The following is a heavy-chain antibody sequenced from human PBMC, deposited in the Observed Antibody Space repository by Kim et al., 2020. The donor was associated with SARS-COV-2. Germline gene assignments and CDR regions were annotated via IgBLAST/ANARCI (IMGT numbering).Heavy chain of an antibody. J-gene: IGHJ4*02. CDR3: ARHAGAAAGRGDY. D-gene: IGHD6-13*01. V-gene: IGHV4-39*01. Sequence: YTPAPTSRVNIPVDTPKNQFSLKLSSVTAADTAVYYCARHAGAAAGRGDYWGQGTLVTVSS.